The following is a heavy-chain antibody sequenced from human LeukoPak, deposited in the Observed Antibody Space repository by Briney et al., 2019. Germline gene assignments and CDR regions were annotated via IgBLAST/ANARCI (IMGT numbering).Heavy chain of an antibody. V-gene: IGHV3-21*01. CDR3: ALLAAAGTDY. CDR1: GFTFSSYS. Sequence: GGSLRLSCAASGFTFSSYSMNWVRQAPGKGLEWASSISSSSSYIYYADSVKGRFTISRDNAKNSLYLQMNSLRAEDTAVYYCALLAAAGTDYWGQGTLVTVSS. CDR2: ISSSSSYI. D-gene: IGHD6-13*01. J-gene: IGHJ4*02.